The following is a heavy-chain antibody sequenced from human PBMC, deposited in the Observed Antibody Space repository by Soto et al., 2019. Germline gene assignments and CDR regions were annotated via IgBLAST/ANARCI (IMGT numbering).Heavy chain of an antibody. Sequence: SETLSLTCAVYGGSFSGYYWTWIRQPPGTGLEWIGEINHSGSTNYNPSLKSRVTISVDTSKNQFSLKLSSVTAADTAMYYCARHPPGRWLQSEGAFDIWGQGTMVTVSS. J-gene: IGHJ3*02. CDR3: ARHPPGRWLQSEGAFDI. D-gene: IGHD5-12*01. V-gene: IGHV4-34*01. CDR2: INHSGST. CDR1: GGSFSGYY.